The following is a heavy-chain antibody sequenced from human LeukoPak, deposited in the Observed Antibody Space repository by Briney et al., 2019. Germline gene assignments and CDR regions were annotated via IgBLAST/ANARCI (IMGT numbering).Heavy chain of an antibody. D-gene: IGHD3-22*01. J-gene: IGHJ4*02. Sequence: PGGSLRLSCAASGFTFSSYGMHWVRQAPGKGLEWVAFIRYDGSNKYYADSVKGRFTISRDNSKNTLYLQMNSLRAEDTAVYYCAKDGATYYYDSSGYYYYWGQGTLVTVSS. V-gene: IGHV3-30*02. CDR2: IRYDGSNK. CDR1: GFTFSSYG. CDR3: AKDGATYYYDSSGYYYY.